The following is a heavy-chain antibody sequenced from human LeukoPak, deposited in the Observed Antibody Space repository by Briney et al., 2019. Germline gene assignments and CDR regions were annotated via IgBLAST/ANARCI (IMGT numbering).Heavy chain of an antibody. D-gene: IGHD3-10*01. CDR3: ARDHYGSGSYTFDY. CDR2: IWYDGSNK. CDR1: GFTFSSYG. J-gene: IGHJ4*02. Sequence: PGGSLRLSCAASGFTFSSYGMHWVRQAPGKGLEWVAVIWYDGSNKYYADSVKGRFTISRDNSKNTLYLQMNSLRAEDTAVYYCARDHYGSGSYTFDYWAREPWSPSPQ. V-gene: IGHV3-33*01.